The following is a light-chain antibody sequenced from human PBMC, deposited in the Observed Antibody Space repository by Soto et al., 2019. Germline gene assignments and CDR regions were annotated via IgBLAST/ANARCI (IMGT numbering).Light chain of an antibody. Sequence: QSALTQPASVSGSPGQSITISCTGTSSDVGGYNYVSWYQQNPGKAPKLMIYEVSNRPSGVSNRFSGSKSGNTASLTISGLQAEDESDYYCSSYTSGSTLVVFGGGTKLTVL. CDR3: SSYTSGSTLVV. CDR2: EVS. J-gene: IGLJ2*01. V-gene: IGLV2-14*01. CDR1: SSDVGGYNY.